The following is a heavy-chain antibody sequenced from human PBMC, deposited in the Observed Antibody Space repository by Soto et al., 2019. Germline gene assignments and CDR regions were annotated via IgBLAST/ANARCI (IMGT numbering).Heavy chain of an antibody. V-gene: IGHV6-1*01. J-gene: IGHJ6*02. CDR1: GDSVSSDSAA. Sequence: SQTLSLTCAISGDSVSSDSAAWNWIRQSPSRGLEWLGRTYYRSEGYNDYAVSMKSRIVITPDTSKNQFSLQLNSVTHKDKAVYFCARDYYDGMDVWGQGTTVTVSS. CDR3: ARDYYDGMDV. CDR2: TYYRSEGYN.